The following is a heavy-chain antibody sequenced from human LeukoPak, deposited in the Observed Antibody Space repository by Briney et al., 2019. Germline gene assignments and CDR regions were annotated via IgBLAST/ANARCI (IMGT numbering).Heavy chain of an antibody. V-gene: IGHV4-38-2*02. CDR2: IYHSGST. CDR3: ARDLSGVATIFFDY. CDR1: GYSISSGYY. D-gene: IGHD5-12*01. Sequence: SETLSLTCTVSGYSISSGYYWGWIRQPPGKRLEWIGSIYHSGSTYYNPSLKSRVTISVDTSKNQFSLKLSSVTAADTAVYYCARDLSGVATIFFDYWGQGTLVTVSS. J-gene: IGHJ4*02.